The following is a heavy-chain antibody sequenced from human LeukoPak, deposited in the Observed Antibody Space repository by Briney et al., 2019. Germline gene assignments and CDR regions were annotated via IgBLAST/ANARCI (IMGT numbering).Heavy chain of an antibody. J-gene: IGHJ3*02. D-gene: IGHD3-22*01. CDR3: ARYESSGYYPDAFDI. CDR2: ISSSGTTK. Sequence: GGSLRLSCAASGFSFGSYEMNWVRQAPGKGLGWVSYISSSGTTKYYADSVKGRFTISRDNAKNSLYLQMNSLRAEDSAVYYCARYESSGYYPDAFDIGGQGTMITVSS. V-gene: IGHV3-48*03. CDR1: GFSFGSYE.